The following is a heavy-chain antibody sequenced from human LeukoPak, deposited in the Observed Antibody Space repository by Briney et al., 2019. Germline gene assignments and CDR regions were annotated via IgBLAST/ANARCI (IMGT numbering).Heavy chain of an antibody. D-gene: IGHD3-22*01. CDR1: GGTFSSYT. CDR3: ARVYDSSGYYYDS. CDR2: IIPILGIA. Sequence: GSSVKVSCKASGGTFSSYTISWVRQAPGQGLEWMGRIIPILGIANYAQKFQGRVTITADKSTSTAYMELSSLRSEDTVVYYCARVYDSSGYYYDSWGQGTLVTVSS. J-gene: IGHJ5*01. V-gene: IGHV1-69*02.